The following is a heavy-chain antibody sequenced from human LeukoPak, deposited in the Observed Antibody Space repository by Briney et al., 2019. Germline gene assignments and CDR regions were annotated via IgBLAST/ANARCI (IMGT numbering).Heavy chain of an antibody. CDR2: ISSSSSTI. CDR3: ARDFGPTTVTTFSY. Sequence: PGGSLRLSCAASGFTFSSYSMNWVRQAPGKGLEWVSYISSSSSTIYYADSVEGRFTISRDNAKNSLYLQMNSLRDEDTAVYYCARDFGPTTVTTFSYWGQGTLVTVSS. D-gene: IGHD4-17*01. V-gene: IGHV3-48*02. CDR1: GFTFSSYS. J-gene: IGHJ4*02.